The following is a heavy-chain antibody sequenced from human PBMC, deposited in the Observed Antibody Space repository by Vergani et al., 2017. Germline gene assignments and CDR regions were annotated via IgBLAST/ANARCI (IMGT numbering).Heavy chain of an antibody. D-gene: IGHD1-7*01. CDR2: MIPTFDSK. V-gene: IGHV1-69*13. CDR3: ARASRGNWNSGYYYYYYMDV. CDR1: GDTFSNYA. J-gene: IGHJ6*03. Sequence: QVQLLQSGAAVRKPGSSVTVSCKASGDTFSNYAITWVRQAPGQGLQWMGRMIPTFDSKNYAPRFQGRVTLTADASASTAYMELTSLTSEDTAVYYCARASRGNWNSGYYYYYYMDVWGKGTTVTVSS.